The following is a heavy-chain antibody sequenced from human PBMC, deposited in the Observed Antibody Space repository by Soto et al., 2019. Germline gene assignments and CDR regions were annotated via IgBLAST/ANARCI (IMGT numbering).Heavy chain of an antibody. D-gene: IGHD3-10*01. J-gene: IGHJ3*02. CDR3: ARVWGGAFDI. Sequence: ASETLSLTCTVSGGSLSSYYWSWIRQPPGKGLEWIGYMYNSGSTNYNPSLKSRVTISVDTSKNQFSLKLSSVTAADTAVYYCARVWGGAFDIWGQGTMVTVSS. CDR1: GGSLSSYY. CDR2: MYNSGST. V-gene: IGHV4-59*01.